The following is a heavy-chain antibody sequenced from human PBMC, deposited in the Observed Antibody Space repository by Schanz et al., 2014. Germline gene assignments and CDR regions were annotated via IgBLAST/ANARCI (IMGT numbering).Heavy chain of an antibody. V-gene: IGHV1-18*04. Sequence: QVQLVQSGAEVKKPGASVKVSCKASGYTFTSYGISWVRQAPGQGPEWMGWISDYNADTKYAQKVQGSVTLTWDTSVSTAYMDLSNLRSDDTAVYYCAKHRHYADNNGYPGIDYWGQGTLVTVSS. CDR1: GYTFTSYG. CDR3: AKHRHYADNNGYPGIDY. CDR2: ISDYNADT. J-gene: IGHJ4*02. D-gene: IGHD3-16*01.